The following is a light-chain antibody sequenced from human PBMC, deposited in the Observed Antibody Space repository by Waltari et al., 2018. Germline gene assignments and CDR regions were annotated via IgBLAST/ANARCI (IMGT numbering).Light chain of an antibody. CDR1: QSASSN. Sequence: DIVLTPSPATISLSTGERATLSCRASQSASSNLAWYQQKPGHAPRLLIYDASNRATGIPARFSGSESGTDVTLTISSLDPEDFTVYSCQQRSKWPLSITFVQGTRLEIK. V-gene: IGKV3-11*01. CDR2: DAS. J-gene: IGKJ5*01. CDR3: QQRSKWPLSIT.